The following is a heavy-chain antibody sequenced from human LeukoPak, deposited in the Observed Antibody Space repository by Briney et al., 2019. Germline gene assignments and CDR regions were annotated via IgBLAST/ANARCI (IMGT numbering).Heavy chain of an antibody. CDR3: ANLPPYPNDY. CDR2: IWYDGSNK. Sequence: PGGSLRLSCAASGFTFSRYGMHWVRQAPGKGLEWVAVIWYDGSNKYYADSVKGRFTISRDNSKNTLYLQMNSLRAEDTAVYYCANLPPYPNDYWGQGTLVTVSS. CDR1: GFTFSRYG. J-gene: IGHJ4*02. V-gene: IGHV3-33*06.